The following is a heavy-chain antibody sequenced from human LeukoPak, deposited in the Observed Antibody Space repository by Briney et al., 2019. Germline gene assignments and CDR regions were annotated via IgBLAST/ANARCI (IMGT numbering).Heavy chain of an antibody. CDR3: ARETVGYYYYYGMDV. CDR2: ISSSGSTI. D-gene: IGHD4-23*01. V-gene: IGHV3-11*01. J-gene: IGHJ6*02. CDR1: GFTFSDYY. Sequence: GGSLRLSCAASGFTFSDYYMSWIRQAPGKGLEWVSYISSSGSTIYYADSVKGRFTISRDNAKNSLYLQKNSLRAEDTAVYYCARETVGYYYYYGMDVWGQGTTVTVSS.